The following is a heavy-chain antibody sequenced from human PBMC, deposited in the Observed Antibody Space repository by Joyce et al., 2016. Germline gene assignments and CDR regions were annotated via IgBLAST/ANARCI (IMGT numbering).Heavy chain of an antibody. CDR2: IYPGDSDT. CDR3: ARCRGPRVGCTMGFDY. V-gene: IGHV5-51*01. J-gene: IGHJ4*02. D-gene: IGHD3-10*01. CDR1: GYSFTTYW. Sequence: EVQLVQSGAEVKKPGESLKISCKGSGYSFTTYWIGWVRQMPGKGLEWMGIIYPGDSDTRYSPSFQGQVTISADKSTNTAHLQWGGLKASDTAMYYCARCRGPRVGCTMGFDYWGQGTLVTVSS.